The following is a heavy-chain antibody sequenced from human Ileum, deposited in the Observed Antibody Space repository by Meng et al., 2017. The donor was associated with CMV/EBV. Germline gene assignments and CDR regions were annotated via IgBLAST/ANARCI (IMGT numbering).Heavy chain of an antibody. J-gene: IGHJ4*02. Sequence: SETLSLTCAVSGGSFSGYYWSWIRQPPGKGLEWIGEINHSGSTNSNPSLNSRVTISVDTSKNQFSLKLSSVTAADTAVYYCAREHEYQLLTWKYYFDYWGQGTLVTVSS. V-gene: IGHV4-34*01. D-gene: IGHD2-2*01. CDR3: AREHEYQLLTWKYYFDY. CDR1: GGSFSGYY. CDR2: INHSGST.